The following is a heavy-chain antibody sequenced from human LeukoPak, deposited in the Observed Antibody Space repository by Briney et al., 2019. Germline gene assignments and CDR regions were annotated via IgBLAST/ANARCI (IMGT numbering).Heavy chain of an antibody. CDR2: IKPDGSEK. CDR1: GFTFSDYW. D-gene: IGHD4-17*01. CDR3: AKDLVRAWVDY. J-gene: IGHJ4*02. Sequence: GGSLRLSCAASGFTFSDYWMTWVRQAPGKGLEWVANIKPDGSEKYYVDSVKGRFTISRDNSKNTLYLQMNSLRAEDTAVYYCAKDLVRAWVDYWGQGTLVTVSS. V-gene: IGHV3-7*03.